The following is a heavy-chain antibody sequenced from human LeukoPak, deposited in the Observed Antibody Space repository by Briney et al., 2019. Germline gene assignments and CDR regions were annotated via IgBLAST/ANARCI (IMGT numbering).Heavy chain of an antibody. CDR2: ISYAGST. CDR1: DDSISNSDYY. D-gene: IGHD6-19*01. V-gene: IGHV4-39*07. J-gene: IGHJ4*02. CDR3: ARRTVTNGWFRIDY. Sequence: SETLSLTCTVADDSISNSDYYWGWIRQPPGKGLEWIGSISYAGSTYYDPSLKSRVTISVDTSKNEFSLKLSSVTAADTALYYCARRTVTNGWFRIDYWGQGSLVIVSS.